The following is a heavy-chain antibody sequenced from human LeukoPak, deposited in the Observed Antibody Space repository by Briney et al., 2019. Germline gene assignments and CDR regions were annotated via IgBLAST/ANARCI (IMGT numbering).Heavy chain of an antibody. V-gene: IGHV3-23*01. D-gene: IGHD6-19*01. CDR3: GGYISGFYDY. CDR2: NDGGGNT. Sequence: GGSLRLSCAASGFTFSICAMNWVRLAPGKGLEWVSTNDGGGNTYYADSVRGRFTISRDNSAGTLFLQMNSLRAEDTAMYYCGGYISGFYDYWGQGTLVTVSS. CDR1: GFTFSICA. J-gene: IGHJ4*02.